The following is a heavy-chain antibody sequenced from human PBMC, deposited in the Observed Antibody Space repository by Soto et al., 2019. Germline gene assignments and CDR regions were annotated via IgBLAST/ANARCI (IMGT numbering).Heavy chain of an antibody. D-gene: IGHD6-19*01. CDR2: VYNSATM. J-gene: IGHJ4*02. CDR3: ASRIAVPSPSGYWQY. CDR1: GASVSTTSHF. V-gene: IGHV4-39*01. Sequence: QLQLQESGPGLVKPSETLSLTCTVSGASVSTTSHFWGWIRQPPGKGLEWIVSVYNSATMFYNPSLESRVTLSVDAAKNQFSLKLTSVSAADTAVYYCASRIAVPSPSGYWQYWGQGSLVTVSS.